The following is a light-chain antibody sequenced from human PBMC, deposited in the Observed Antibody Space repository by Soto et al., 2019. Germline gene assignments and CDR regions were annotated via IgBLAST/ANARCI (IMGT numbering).Light chain of an antibody. Sequence: QSALTQPPSVSRSPGQSVTISCTGTSSDVGIYNRVSWYQQPPGTAPKLIIYGVNNRPSGVPDRFSGSKSGNTASLTISGLQAEDEADYYCSSSSSINTYAFGTGTKVTVL. V-gene: IGLV2-18*02. CDR1: SSDVGIYNR. CDR2: GVN. CDR3: SSSSSINTYA. J-gene: IGLJ1*01.